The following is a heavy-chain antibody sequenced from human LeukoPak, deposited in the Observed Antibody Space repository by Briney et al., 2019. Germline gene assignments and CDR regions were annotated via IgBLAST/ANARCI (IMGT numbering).Heavy chain of an antibody. J-gene: IGHJ4*02. CDR2: IYFSGST. V-gene: IGHV4-39*01. Sequence: PSETLSLTCTVFGGSISSSSHYWGWIRQPPGEGLEWIGSIYFSGSTYYSPSLKSRVTISVDPSTNQFSLKLSSVTAADTAVYYCARRQWLGPFDYWGQGTLVTVSS. D-gene: IGHD6-19*01. CDR3: ARRQWLGPFDY. CDR1: GGSISSSSHY.